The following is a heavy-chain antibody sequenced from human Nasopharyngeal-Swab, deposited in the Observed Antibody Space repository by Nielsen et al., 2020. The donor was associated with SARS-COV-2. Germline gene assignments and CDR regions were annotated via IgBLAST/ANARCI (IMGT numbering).Heavy chain of an antibody. CDR3: AREFSSSYYYYYYMDV. D-gene: IGHD6-6*01. CDR1: GYSISSGYY. Sequence: SQTLSLTCAVSGYSISSGYYWGWIRQPPGKGLEWIGSIYTSGSTNYNPSLKSRVTISVDTSKNQFSLKLSSVTAADTAVYYCAREFSSSYYYYYYMDVWGKGTTVTVSS. J-gene: IGHJ6*03. V-gene: IGHV4-38-2*02. CDR2: IYTSGST.